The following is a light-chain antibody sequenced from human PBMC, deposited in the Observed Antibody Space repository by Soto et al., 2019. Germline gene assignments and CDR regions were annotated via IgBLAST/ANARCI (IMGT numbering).Light chain of an antibody. V-gene: IGLV2-14*01. CDR3: ASYTGSITTTLVV. Sequence: QSALTQPASVSGSPGQSITISCTGTSSDVGGYNYVSWYQQHPGKAPRLMIYEVNNRPSGVSNRFSGSKSGNTASLTISGLQAEDEGDYYCASYTGSITTTLVVFGGGTKLTVL. CDR1: SSDVGGYNY. CDR2: EVN. J-gene: IGLJ3*02.